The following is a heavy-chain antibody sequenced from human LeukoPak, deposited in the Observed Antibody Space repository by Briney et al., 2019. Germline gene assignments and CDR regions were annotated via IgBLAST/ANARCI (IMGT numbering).Heavy chain of an antibody. CDR3: ARSGRGTYYYFDL. CDR2: ISGSNGNT. D-gene: IGHD1-26*01. V-gene: IGHV1-18*01. J-gene: IGHJ4*02. CDR1: SYPFTRYG. Sequence: ASVKVSFKASSYPFTRYGISWVRPAPGQGLEWMGWISGSNGNTNYAQKFQGRVSITADTSTSTAYRELRSLRSDDTAVYYCARSGRGTYYYFDLWGQGTLVTVSS.